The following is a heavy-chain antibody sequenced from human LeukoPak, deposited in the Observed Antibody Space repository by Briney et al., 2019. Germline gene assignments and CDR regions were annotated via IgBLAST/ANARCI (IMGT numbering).Heavy chain of an antibody. D-gene: IGHD3-3*01. Sequence: GGSLRLSCAASGFTFNDHVMHWVRQVQGKGLEWVSGIIWNGGSKAYADSVKGRFTISRDNAKNSLYLQMSSLTTEDTAFYYCARGHGAFGYYFINVWGKGTTVTVSS. J-gene: IGHJ6*03. CDR2: IIWNGGSK. CDR3: ARGHGAFGYYFINV. CDR1: GFTFNDHV. V-gene: IGHV3-9*01.